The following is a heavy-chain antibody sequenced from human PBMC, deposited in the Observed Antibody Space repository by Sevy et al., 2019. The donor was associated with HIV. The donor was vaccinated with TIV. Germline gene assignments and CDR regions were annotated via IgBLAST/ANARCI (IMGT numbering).Heavy chain of an antibody. CDR2: IYTSRST. D-gene: IGHD3-16*02. J-gene: IGHJ6*03. V-gene: IGHV4-61*02. CDR1: GGSMSSGSYY. CDR3: ARAKGELSSAYYYYMDV. Sequence: SETLSLTCTVSGGSMSSGSYYWSWIRQPAGKGLEWIGRIYTSRSTNYYPSLKSRVTISVDTSKNQFSLKLSSVTAADTAVYYCARAKGELSSAYYYYMDVWGKGTTVTVSS.